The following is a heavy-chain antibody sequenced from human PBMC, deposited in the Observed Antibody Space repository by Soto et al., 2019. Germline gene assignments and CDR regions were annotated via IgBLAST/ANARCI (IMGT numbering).Heavy chain of an antibody. J-gene: IGHJ5*02. D-gene: IGHD3-10*01. Sequence: PSETLSLTCTVSGGSISSGDYYWSWIRQPPGEGLEWIGYIYYSGSTYYNPSLKSRVTISVDTSKNQFSLKLSSVTAADTAVYYCASLSITMVRGVIITAWFDPWGQGTLVTVSS. CDR3: ASLSITMVRGVIITAWFDP. V-gene: IGHV4-30-4*01. CDR2: IYYSGST. CDR1: GGSISSGDYY.